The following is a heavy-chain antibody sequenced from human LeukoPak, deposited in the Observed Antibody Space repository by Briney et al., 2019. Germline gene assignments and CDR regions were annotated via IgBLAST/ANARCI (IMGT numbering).Heavy chain of an antibody. CDR3: ARVAVGAYHFDY. CDR1: GYSFINYA. D-gene: IGHD1-26*01. Sequence: ASVRVSCKASGYSFINYAINWVRQAPGQRLEWMGWINTGNGNTEYSQKFQGRVTITRDTSASTAYMELSSLRPEDTAVYYCARVAVGAYHFDYWGQGTLVTVSS. CDR2: INTGNGNT. J-gene: IGHJ4*02. V-gene: IGHV1-3*04.